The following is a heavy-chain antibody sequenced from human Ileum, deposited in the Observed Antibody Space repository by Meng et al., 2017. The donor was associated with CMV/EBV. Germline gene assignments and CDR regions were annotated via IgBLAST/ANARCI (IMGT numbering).Heavy chain of an antibody. CDR1: GFSFSDQY. CDR2: VRDKAAKYTT. D-gene: IGHD2-15*01. J-gene: IGHJ4*02. CDR3: VKDFRGAGDY. Sequence: GESLKISCTTSGFSFSDQYMDWVRQAPGKELEFVGRVRDKAAKYTTNYAASVRDRFIVLRDDSQNSLYLQMNSLKIEDTAVYYCVKDFRGAGDYWGQGTPVTVSS. V-gene: IGHV3-72*01.